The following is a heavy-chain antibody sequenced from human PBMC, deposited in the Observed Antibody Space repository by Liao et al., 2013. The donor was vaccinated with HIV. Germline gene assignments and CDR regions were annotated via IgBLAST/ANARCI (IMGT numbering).Heavy chain of an antibody. CDR2: INHSGST. V-gene: IGHV4-34*01. CDR1: GGSFSGYY. Sequence: QVQLQQWGAGLLKPSETLSLTCAVYGGSFSGYYWSWIRQPPGKGLEWIGEINHSGSTNYNPSLKSRVTISVDTSKNQFSLKLSSVTAADTAVYYCARVGYSPRAEYFQHWGQGTLVTVSS. CDR3: ARVGYSPRAEYFQH. D-gene: IGHD5-18*01. J-gene: IGHJ1*01.